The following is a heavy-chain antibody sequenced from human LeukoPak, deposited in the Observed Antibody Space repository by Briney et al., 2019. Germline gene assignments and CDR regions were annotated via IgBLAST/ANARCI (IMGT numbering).Heavy chain of an antibody. V-gene: IGHV4-59*12. CDR2: IYYSGNT. CDR1: SGSISSYY. Sequence: SETLSLTCTVSSGSISSYYWSWIRQPPGKGLEWIGYIYYSGNTNYNPSLKSRVTISVDTSKNQFSLNLNSVTAADTAVYYCARDGRGYSYGYSYFDSWGQGTLVTVSS. CDR3: ARDGRGYSYGYSYFDS. J-gene: IGHJ4*02. D-gene: IGHD5-18*01.